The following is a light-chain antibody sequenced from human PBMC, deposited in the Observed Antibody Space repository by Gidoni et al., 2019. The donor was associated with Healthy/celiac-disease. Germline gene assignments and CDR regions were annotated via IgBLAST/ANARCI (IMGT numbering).Light chain of an antibody. V-gene: IGLV3-25*03. Sequence: SYDLTQPPSVSVSPGQTARITCSGDALPKQYAYWYQQKPGQAPVLVIYKDSERPSGIPERFSGSSSGTTVTLTISGVQAEDEADYYCQSADSSGTQKVFGGGTKLTVL. J-gene: IGLJ3*02. CDR2: KDS. CDR1: ALPKQY. CDR3: QSADSSGTQKV.